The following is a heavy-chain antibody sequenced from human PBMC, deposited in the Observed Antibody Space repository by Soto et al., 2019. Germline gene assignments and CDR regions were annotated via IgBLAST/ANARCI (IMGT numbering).Heavy chain of an antibody. Sequence: HPGGSLRLSCAASDFEFSSYGIHWVRQAPGKGLEWVAASSYDGRETLYADSAKGRFTVSKEMSKNTAFLQMNALRHEDTAVYFCARDSGWPILNFDNWGQGTPVTVSS. CDR1: DFEFSSYG. J-gene: IGHJ4*02. CDR3: ARDSGWPILNFDN. V-gene: IGHV3-30*03. CDR2: SSYDGRET. D-gene: IGHD3-10*01.